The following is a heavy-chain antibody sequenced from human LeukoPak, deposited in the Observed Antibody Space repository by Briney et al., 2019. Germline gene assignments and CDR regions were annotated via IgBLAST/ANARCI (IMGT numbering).Heavy chain of an antibody. CDR2: ISHSGIIA. V-gene: IGHV3-23*01. CDR1: GFTFSTYD. J-gene: IGHJ4*02. Sequence: GGSLRLSCAASGFTFSTYDMSWVRQAPGKGLEWVSFISHSGIIANYADSVKGRFTISRDNSKNTLYLQMNSLRLEDTAVYYCAKAVPTATHYWGQGTLDTVSS. CDR3: AKAVPTATHY. D-gene: IGHD2-15*01.